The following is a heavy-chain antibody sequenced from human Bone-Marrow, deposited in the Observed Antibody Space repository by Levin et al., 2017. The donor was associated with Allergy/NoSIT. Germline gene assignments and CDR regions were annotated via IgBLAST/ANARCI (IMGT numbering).Heavy chain of an antibody. CDR2: IGGTGDRT. V-gene: IGHV3-23*01. Sequence: GESLKISCSTSGFIFSTYAMSWVRQAPGKGLEWVSGIGGTGDRTYHADSVKGRFTVSRDNSKNTLYLQMNSLRAEDTAVYYCARDAYCTSTNCRSYYHNGMDVWGQGTTVTVSS. D-gene: IGHD2-2*01. CDR1: GFIFSTYA. CDR3: ARDAYCTSTNCRSYYHNGMDV. J-gene: IGHJ6*02.